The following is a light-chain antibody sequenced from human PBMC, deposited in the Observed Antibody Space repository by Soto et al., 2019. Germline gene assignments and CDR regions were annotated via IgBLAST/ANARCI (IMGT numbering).Light chain of an antibody. CDR3: AAWDDSLRAVV. CDR2: RNH. V-gene: IGLV1-44*01. CDR1: GSNTGTHA. J-gene: IGLJ2*01. Sequence: QSVLTQSPSESATPGQRVTISCSGSGSNTGTHAVNWYQQVPGTALTLLIFRNHQRPSGVPDRFSGSKSGTSASLAISGPQSEDEADYCAAWDDSLRAVVFGGGTKLTVL.